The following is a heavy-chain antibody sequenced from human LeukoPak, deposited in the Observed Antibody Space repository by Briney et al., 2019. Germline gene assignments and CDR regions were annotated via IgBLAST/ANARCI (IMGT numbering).Heavy chain of an antibody. CDR1: GFTFSSYW. CDR2: IDSDGSST. V-gene: IGHV3-74*01. D-gene: IGHD4-17*01. J-gene: IGHJ4*02. Sequence: PGGSLRLSCAASGFTFSSYWMHWVRQAPGKGLVWVSRIDSDGSSTSYADSVKGRFTISRDNAKNTLYLQMDSLRAEDTAVYYCARDKSGGSVTTSFDYWGQGTLVTVSS. CDR3: ARDKSGGSVTTSFDY.